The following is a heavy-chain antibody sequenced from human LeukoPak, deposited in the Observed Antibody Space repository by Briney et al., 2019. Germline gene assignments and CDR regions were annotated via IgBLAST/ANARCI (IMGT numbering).Heavy chain of an antibody. CDR2: INPKNAGT. J-gene: IGHJ4*02. D-gene: IGHD6-13*01. CDR1: GYTFNGYY. CDR3: ARTLYIAAAPGGFDY. V-gene: IGHV1-2*02. Sequence: ASVKVSCKASGYTFNGYYIHWVRQAPGQGLEWMGWINPKNAGTNYAQKFQGRVTMTRDTSTGTAYMELSRLRSDDSAVYYCARTLYIAAAPGGFDYWGQGTLVAVSS.